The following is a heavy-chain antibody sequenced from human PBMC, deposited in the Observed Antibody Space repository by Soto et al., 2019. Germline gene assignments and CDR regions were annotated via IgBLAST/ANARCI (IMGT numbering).Heavy chain of an antibody. CDR2: ISYDGSNK. J-gene: IGHJ6*02. Sequence: QVQLVESGGSVVQPGRSLRLSCAASGFTFSSYAMHWVRQAPGKGLEWVAVISYDGSNKYYADSVKGRFTISRDNSKNTLYLQMNSLRAEDTAVYYCARANTPYYYYYYGMDVWGQGTTVTVSS. V-gene: IGHV3-30-3*01. CDR3: ARANTPYYYYYYGMDV. CDR1: GFTFSSYA.